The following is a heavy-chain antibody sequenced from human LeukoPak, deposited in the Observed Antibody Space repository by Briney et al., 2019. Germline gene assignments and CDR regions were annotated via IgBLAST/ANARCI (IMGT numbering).Heavy chain of an antibody. Sequence: GASVKVSCKASGYTFTGYYMHWVRQAPGQGLEWMGWINPNSGGTNYAQKFQGRVTITRDTSASTAYMELSSLRSEDTAVYYCARVSAGYSLSYWGQGTLVTVSS. V-gene: IGHV1-2*02. J-gene: IGHJ4*02. D-gene: IGHD5-18*01. CDR2: INPNSGGT. CDR3: ARVSAGYSLSY. CDR1: GYTFTGYY.